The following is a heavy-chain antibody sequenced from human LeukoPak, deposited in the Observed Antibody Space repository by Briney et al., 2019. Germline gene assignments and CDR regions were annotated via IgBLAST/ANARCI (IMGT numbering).Heavy chain of an antibody. CDR3: TRDGGSWSHLDF. J-gene: IGHJ4*02. CDR1: GFTFSDCA. D-gene: IGHD2-15*01. Sequence: GGSLRLSCAGSGFTFSDCAIHWVRQAPGKGLEWVARIDSRAKSHATAYAASVRGRFTVSRDDSKSTAWLQMNSLETEDTAVHFCTRDGGSWSHLDFWGQGTLVTVSS. V-gene: IGHV3-73*01. CDR2: IDSRAKSHAT.